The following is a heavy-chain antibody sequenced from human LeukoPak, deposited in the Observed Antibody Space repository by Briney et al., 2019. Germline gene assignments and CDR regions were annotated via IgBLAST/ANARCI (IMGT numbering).Heavy chain of an antibody. V-gene: IGHV4-31*03. CDR3: ARTGYYDSSGYYYFDY. J-gene: IGHJ4*02. D-gene: IGHD3-22*01. CDR1: GGSISSGGYY. CDR2: IYYSGST. Sequence: PSQTLSLTCTVSGGSISSGGYYWSWIRQHPGQGLEWIGYIYYSGSTYYNPSLKSRVTISVDTSKNQFSLKLSSVTAADTAVYYCARTGYYDSSGYYYFDYWGQGTLVTVSS.